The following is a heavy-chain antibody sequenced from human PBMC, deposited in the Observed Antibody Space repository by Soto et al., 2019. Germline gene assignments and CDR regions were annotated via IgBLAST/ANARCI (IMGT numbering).Heavy chain of an antibody. Sequence: GGCLRLSCAASGFTFSSYAMSWVRQAPGKGLEWVAVIWYDGSNKYYADSVKGRFTISRDNSKNTLYLQMNSLRAEDTAVYYCARDNFSSGWYQYYYYYGMDVWGQGTTVTVSS. CDR1: GFTFSSYA. CDR2: IWYDGSNK. J-gene: IGHJ6*02. CDR3: ARDNFSSGWYQYYYYYGMDV. V-gene: IGHV3-33*08. D-gene: IGHD6-19*01.